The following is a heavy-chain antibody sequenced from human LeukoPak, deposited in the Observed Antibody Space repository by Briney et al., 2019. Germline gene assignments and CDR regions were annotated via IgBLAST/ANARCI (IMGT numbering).Heavy chain of an antibody. Sequence: GGSLRRSCVVSGVTFSSYARSWVRQAPGKGLEWVSGIRGSGGSTYYADSVKGRFTISRDNSKSTLYLQMNSLRAEDTAVYYCAKDRHAPGRYCSSSTCFPFDSWGQGTLVTVSS. D-gene: IGHD2-2*01. V-gene: IGHV3-23*01. J-gene: IGHJ5*01. CDR1: GVTFSSYA. CDR3: AKDRHAPGRYCSSSTCFPFDS. CDR2: IRGSGGST.